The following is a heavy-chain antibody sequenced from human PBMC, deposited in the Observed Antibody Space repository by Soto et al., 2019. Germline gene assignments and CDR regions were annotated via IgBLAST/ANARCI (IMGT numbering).Heavy chain of an antibody. Sequence: QVQLLQSGAEVKKPGSSVRVSCEASGGTFRTYAISWVRQAPGQGLEWMGEIIPIFGTVNYAQKFQGRVTITADXSXTXVDXDLRSLRSEDTAVYYCAKGAVAGTPTSYYYYGMDVWGQGTTVTVSS. CDR2: IIPIFGTV. J-gene: IGHJ6*02. CDR3: AKGAVAGTPTSYYYYGMDV. V-gene: IGHV1-69*12. CDR1: GGTFRTYA. D-gene: IGHD6-19*01.